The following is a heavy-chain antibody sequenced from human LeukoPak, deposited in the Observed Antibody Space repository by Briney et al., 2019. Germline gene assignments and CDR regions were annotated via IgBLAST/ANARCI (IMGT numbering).Heavy chain of an antibody. D-gene: IGHD4-17*01. CDR2: ISSSSSYI. J-gene: IGHJ4*02. CDR3: ARDLVTTVTTLFDY. V-gene: IGHV3-21*01. CDR1: GFTFSSYS. Sequence: GGSLRLSCAASGFTFSSYSMNWVRQAPGKGLEWVSSISSSSSYIYYADSVKGRFTISRDNAKNSLYLQMNSLRAEDTAVHYCARDLVTTVTTLFDYWGQGTLVTVSS.